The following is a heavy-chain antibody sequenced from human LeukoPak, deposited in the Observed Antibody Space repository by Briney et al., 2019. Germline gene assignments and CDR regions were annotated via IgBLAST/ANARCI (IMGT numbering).Heavy chain of an antibody. CDR3: AKASTTPAYYYFMDV. Sequence: PGRSLRLSCAASGFTFSSYGMHWVRQAPGKGLEWVAVIWYDGSNKYYADSVKGRFTISRDNSKNTLYLQMNSLRAEDTAVYYCAKASTTPAYYYFMDVWGKGTTVTVSS. CDR2: IWYDGSNK. CDR1: GFTFSSYG. D-gene: IGHD4-17*01. V-gene: IGHV3-33*06. J-gene: IGHJ6*03.